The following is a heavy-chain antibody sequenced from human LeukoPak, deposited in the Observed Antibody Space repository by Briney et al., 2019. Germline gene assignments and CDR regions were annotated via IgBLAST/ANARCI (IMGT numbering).Heavy chain of an antibody. CDR2: IYYSGST. D-gene: IGHD2-21*02. Sequence: SETLSLTCTVSGGSISSYYWSWIRQPPGKGLEWIGYIYYSGSTNYNPSLKSRVTISVDTSKNQFSLKLSSVTAADTAVYYCARTHIVVMTASWFDPWGQGTLVTVSS. J-gene: IGHJ5*02. V-gene: IGHV4-59*01. CDR3: ARTHIVVMTASWFDP. CDR1: GGSISSYY.